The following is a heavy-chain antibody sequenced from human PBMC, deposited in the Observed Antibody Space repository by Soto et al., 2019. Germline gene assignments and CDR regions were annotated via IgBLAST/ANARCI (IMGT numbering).Heavy chain of an antibody. Sequence: SSVKVSCKASGFTFTSSAMQWVRQARGKRLEWIGWIVVGSGNTNYAQKFQERVTITRDMSTSTAYMELSSLRSEETVVYYCAAVPSVDIVATIDFWSQGTLVTVSS. CDR3: AAVPSVDIVATIDF. CDR2: IVVGSGNT. J-gene: IGHJ4*02. CDR1: GFTFTSSA. V-gene: IGHV1-58*02. D-gene: IGHD5-12*01.